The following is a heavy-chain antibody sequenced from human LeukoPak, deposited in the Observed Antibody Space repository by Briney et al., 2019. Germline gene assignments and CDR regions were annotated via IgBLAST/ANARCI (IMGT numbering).Heavy chain of an antibody. J-gene: IGHJ4*02. CDR3: ANPETYIQGDY. Sequence: GGSLRLSCVASGFTFSNYGMHWVRQAPGKGLEWVTAISYDGSNKYYADSVKGRFTISRDNSKNTLFLQMSSLRTEDTAVYYCANPETYIQGDYWGQGILVTISS. CDR2: ISYDGSNK. D-gene: IGHD5-18*01. CDR1: GFTFSNYG. V-gene: IGHV3-30*18.